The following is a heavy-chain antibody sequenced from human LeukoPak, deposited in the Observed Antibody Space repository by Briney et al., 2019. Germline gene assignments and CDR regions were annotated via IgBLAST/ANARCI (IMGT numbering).Heavy chain of an antibody. CDR3: ARHFDYESATYYSAYDY. J-gene: IGHJ4*02. V-gene: IGHV4-34*01. CDR1: GGSFRGYY. D-gene: IGHD3-22*01. Sequence: SETLSLTCAVYGGSFRGYYWSWIRQPPGKGLEWIGEINFGGSINYTPSLKSRVTISADTSKNQFSLKLSSVTAADTAVYYCARHFDYESATYYSAYDYWGQGTLVTVSS. CDR2: INFGGSI.